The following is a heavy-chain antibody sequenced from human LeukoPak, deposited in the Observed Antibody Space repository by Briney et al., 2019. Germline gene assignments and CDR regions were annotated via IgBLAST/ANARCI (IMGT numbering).Heavy chain of an antibody. CDR2: INHSGST. Sequence: PSETLSLTCAVYGGSFSGYYWSWIRQPPGKGLEWIGEINHSGSTNYNPSLKSRVTISVDTSKNQFSLKLSSVTAADTAVYYCARGRHYYGSGSYHNVQPPRLDYWGQGTLVTVSS. CDR3: ARGRHYYGSGSYHNVQPPRLDY. J-gene: IGHJ4*02. V-gene: IGHV4-34*01. CDR1: GGSFSGYY. D-gene: IGHD3-10*01.